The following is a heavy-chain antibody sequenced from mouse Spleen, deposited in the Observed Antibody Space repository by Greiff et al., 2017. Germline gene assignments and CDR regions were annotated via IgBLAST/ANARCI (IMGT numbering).Heavy chain of an antibody. CDR1: GYTFTSYW. CDR2: IDPSDSYT. V-gene: IGHV1-69*01. Sequence: VQLQQPGAELVMPGASVKLSCKASGYTFTSYWMHWVKQRPGQGLEWIGEIDPSDSYTNYNQKFKGKATLTVDKSSSTAYMQLSSLTSEDSAVYYCARSPGTYFDYWGQDTTLTVSS. CDR3: ARSPGTYFDY. J-gene: IGHJ2*01. D-gene: IGHD4-1*01.